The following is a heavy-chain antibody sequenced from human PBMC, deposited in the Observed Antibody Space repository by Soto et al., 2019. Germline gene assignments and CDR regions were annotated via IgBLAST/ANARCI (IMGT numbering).Heavy chain of an antibody. V-gene: IGHV4-30-4*01. CDR1: GVSLNTADTW. CDR2: YHSGGST. Sequence: QVQLQESGSGLVKPSQSLSLTCTVSGVSLNTADTWWSWIRQSPGKGLEFIGYYHSGGSTYYDASCRSRVIISADSFNSLFSLKLSSVTVADTAVYFCVRSRQMESGNDYGLDVWGQGTRVTVSS. CDR3: VRSRQMESGNDYGLDV. D-gene: IGHD1-1*01. J-gene: IGHJ6*02.